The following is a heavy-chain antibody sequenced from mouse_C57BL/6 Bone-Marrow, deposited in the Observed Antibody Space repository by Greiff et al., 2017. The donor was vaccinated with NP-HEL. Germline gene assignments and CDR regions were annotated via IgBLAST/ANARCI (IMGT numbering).Heavy chain of an antibody. V-gene: IGHV1-50*01. CDR2: IDPSDSYT. Sequence: QVQLQQPGAELVKPGASVKLSCKASGYTFTSYWMQWVKQRPGQGLEWIGEIDPSDSYTNYNQKFKGKATLTVDTSSSTAYMQLSSLTSEDSAVYYCAREGDTRADGYWGKGTTLTVAS. D-gene: IGHD3-3*01. CDR3: AREGDTRADGY. J-gene: IGHJ2*01. CDR1: GYTFTSYW.